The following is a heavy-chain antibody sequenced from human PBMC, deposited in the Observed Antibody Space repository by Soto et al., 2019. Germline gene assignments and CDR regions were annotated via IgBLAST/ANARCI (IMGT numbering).Heavy chain of an antibody. D-gene: IGHD6-6*01. CDR3: AREGSYSSSSRYYYYYMDI. Sequence: PSETLSLTCAVYGGSFSGYYWSWIRQPPGKGLEWIGEINHSGSTNYNPSLKSRVTISVDTSKNQFSLKLSSVIAADTAVYYCAREGSYSSSSRYYYYYMDIWGKGTTVTVSS. J-gene: IGHJ6*03. V-gene: IGHV4-34*01. CDR2: INHSGST. CDR1: GGSFSGYY.